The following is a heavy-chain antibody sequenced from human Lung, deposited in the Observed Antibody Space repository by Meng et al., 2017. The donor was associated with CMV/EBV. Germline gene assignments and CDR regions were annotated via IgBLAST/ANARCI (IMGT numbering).Heavy chain of an antibody. J-gene: IGHJ3*02. CDR1: GYTFTDYR. V-gene: IGHV1-2*02. CDR2: ISPNNGAT. CDR3: ATKMYYDFWSAYRGTEGVDPFHI. D-gene: IGHD3-3*01. Sequence: SVKVSXKASGYTFTDYRMHWVRQAPGQGLEWVGWISPNNGATNYAQNFQGRVTMTRDTSISTVYMDLNRLTYDDTAVYYCATKMYYDFWSAYRGTEGVDPFHIWGQGTMVTVSS.